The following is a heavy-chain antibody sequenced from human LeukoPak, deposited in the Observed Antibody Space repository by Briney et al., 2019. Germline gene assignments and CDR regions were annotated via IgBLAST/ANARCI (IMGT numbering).Heavy chain of an antibody. CDR2: INPSSGGT. J-gene: IGHJ6*03. V-gene: IGHV1-2*02. CDR1: GYTFTGYY. CDR3: ARAGGSPVYMDV. D-gene: IGHD2-15*01. Sequence: ASVKVSCKASGYTFTGYYMHWVRQAPGQGLEWMGWINPSSGGTNYAQKFQGRVTMTRDTSISTAYMELSRLRSDDTAVYYCARAGGSPVYMDVWGKGTTVTVSS.